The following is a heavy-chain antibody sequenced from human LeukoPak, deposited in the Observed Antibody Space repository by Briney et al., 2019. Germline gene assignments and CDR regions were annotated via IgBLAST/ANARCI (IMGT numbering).Heavy chain of an antibody. V-gene: IGHV3-23*01. CDR1: GFTFSSYA. J-gene: IGHJ4*02. D-gene: IGHD2-2*01. CDR3: AKEGLVIIPPAAQRDLGVEIDY. Sequence: GGSLRLSCAASGFTFSSYAMSWVRQAPGKGLEWVSGISESGDRTYLADSVKGRFTISRDNSKNTLYLQMNSLRAEDTAVYYCAKEGLVIIPPAAQRDLGVEIDYWGQGTPVTVSS. CDR2: ISESGDRT.